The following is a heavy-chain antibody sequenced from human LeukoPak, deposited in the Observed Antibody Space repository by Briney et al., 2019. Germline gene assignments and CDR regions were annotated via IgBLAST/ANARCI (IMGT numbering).Heavy chain of an antibody. V-gene: IGHV4-39*07. D-gene: IGHD3-22*01. CDR3: ARDSGYLIDY. CDR2: IYYSGST. CDR1: GGSISSSSYY. Sequence: SETLSLTCTVSGGSISSSSYYWGWIRQPPGKGLEWIGSIYYSGSTYYNPSLKSRVTISVDTSKNQFSLKLSSVTAADTAVYYCARDSGYLIDYWGQGTLVTVSS. J-gene: IGHJ4*02.